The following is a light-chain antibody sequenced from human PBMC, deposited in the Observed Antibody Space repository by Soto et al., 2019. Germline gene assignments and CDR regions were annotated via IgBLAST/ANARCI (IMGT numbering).Light chain of an antibody. CDR2: WAS. Sequence: DIVMTQSPDSLAVSLGERATINCKSSQSVLYSSNNKNYLAWYQQKPGQPPKLLFYWASTRESGVPDRISGSGSGTDFTLTISSLQAEDVAVYYCQQYYSTPTWTFDQGTKVEIK. V-gene: IGKV4-1*01. CDR3: QQYYSTPTWT. CDR1: QSVLYSSNNKNY. J-gene: IGKJ1*01.